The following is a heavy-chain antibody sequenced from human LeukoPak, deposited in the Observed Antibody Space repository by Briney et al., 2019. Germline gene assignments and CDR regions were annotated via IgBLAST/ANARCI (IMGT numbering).Heavy chain of an antibody. Sequence: ASVKVSCKASGYTFTGYGISWVRQAPGQGLEWMGWISAYNGNTNYAQKLQGRVTMTTDTSTSTAYMELRSLRSDDTAVYYCASFYYYGSGSRPYPSSYGMDVWGQGTTVTVSS. CDR1: GYTFTGYG. CDR2: ISAYNGNT. CDR3: ASFYYYGSGSRPYPSSYGMDV. D-gene: IGHD3-10*01. V-gene: IGHV1-18*01. J-gene: IGHJ6*02.